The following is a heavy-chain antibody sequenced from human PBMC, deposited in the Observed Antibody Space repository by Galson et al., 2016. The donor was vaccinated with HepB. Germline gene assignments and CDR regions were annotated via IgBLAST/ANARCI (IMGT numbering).Heavy chain of an antibody. CDR2: ISSRGETI. CDR3: ARAGLDFGLVHFY. J-gene: IGHJ1*01. Sequence: SLRLSCAASGFTFSDYYMSWIRQAPGKGLEWVSYISSRGETIHYTDSVKGRFTISRDNAKNSLYLQLNSLRAEDTAVYYCARAGLDFGLVHFYWGQGALVTVSS. V-gene: IGHV3-11*01. CDR1: GFTFSDYY. D-gene: IGHD3/OR15-3a*01.